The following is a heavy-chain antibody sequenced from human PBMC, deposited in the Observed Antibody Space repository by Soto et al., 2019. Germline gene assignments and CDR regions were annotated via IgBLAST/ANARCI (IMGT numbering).Heavy chain of an antibody. Sequence: ETLSLTCTVSGGSISSSSYYWGWIRQPPGKGLEWIGSIYYSGSTYYNPSLKSRVTISVDTSKNQFSLKLSSVTAADTAVYYCATPYYYGSGSLFDYWGQGTLVTVSS. D-gene: IGHD3-10*01. CDR3: ATPYYYGSGSLFDY. V-gene: IGHV4-39*01. J-gene: IGHJ4*02. CDR2: IYYSGST. CDR1: GGSISSSSYY.